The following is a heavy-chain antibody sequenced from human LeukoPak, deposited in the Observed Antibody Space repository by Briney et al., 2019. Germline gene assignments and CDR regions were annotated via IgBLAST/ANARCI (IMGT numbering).Heavy chain of an antibody. J-gene: IGHJ5*02. V-gene: IGHV4-4*07. Sequence: PSETLSLTCTVSGGSISSYHWSWIRQPAGKGLEWIGRIYTSGSTNYNPSLKSRVTMSVDTSKNQFSLKLSSVTAADTAVYYCARVLYDSSGYYYGARNWFDPRGQGTLVTVSS. CDR1: GGSISSYH. D-gene: IGHD3-22*01. CDR2: IYTSGST. CDR3: ARVLYDSSGYYYGARNWFDP.